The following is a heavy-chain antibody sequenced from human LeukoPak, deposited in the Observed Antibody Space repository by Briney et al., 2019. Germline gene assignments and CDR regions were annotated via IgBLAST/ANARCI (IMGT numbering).Heavy chain of an antibody. CDR2: ISYDGSNR. J-gene: IGHJ4*02. Sequence: PGRSLRLSCAASGFTFSSYGMHWVRQAPGKGLEWVAVISYDGSNRYYADSVKGRFTISRDNSKNTLYLQMNSLRAEDTAVYYCAREASGYYRDFWGQGTLVTVSS. D-gene: IGHD3-3*01. CDR3: AREASGYYRDF. CDR1: GFTFSSYG. V-gene: IGHV3-30*03.